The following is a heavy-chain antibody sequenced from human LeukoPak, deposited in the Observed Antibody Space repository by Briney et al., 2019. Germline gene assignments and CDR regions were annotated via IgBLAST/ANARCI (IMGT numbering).Heavy chain of an antibody. CDR2: INPDGNKK. D-gene: IGHD5-18*01. CDR1: GFTFSSSW. Sequence: GGSLRLSCAVSGFTFSSSWMDWVRQAPGKGLEWVASINPDGNKKYSADSVKGRFTISRDNAENSLYLQMNSLRVEDTAFYYCARDLAYSRLDYWGQGMLVTVSS. CDR3: ARDLAYSRLDY. V-gene: IGHV3-7*01. J-gene: IGHJ4*02.